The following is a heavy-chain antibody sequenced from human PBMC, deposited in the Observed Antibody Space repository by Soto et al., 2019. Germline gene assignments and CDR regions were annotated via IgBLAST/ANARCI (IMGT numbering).Heavy chain of an antibody. CDR1: GFSLSSNGVG. J-gene: IGHJ4*02. Sequence: QITLKVSGPTLMKPTQTLTLTCTFSGFSLSSNGVGVGWIRQPPGKALQWLAIIYWDDDKRYSPSLKSRLTITKDTSKNQVLLTMTNMDPVDTATYYCAHAPRYTTGRTLDYWGPGTLVTVSS. CDR2: IYWDDDK. CDR3: AHAPRYTTGRTLDY. D-gene: IGHD2-2*02. V-gene: IGHV2-5*02.